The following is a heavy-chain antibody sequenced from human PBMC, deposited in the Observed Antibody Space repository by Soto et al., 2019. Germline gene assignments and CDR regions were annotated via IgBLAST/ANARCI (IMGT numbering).Heavy chain of an antibody. CDR2: VSGSGSNT. D-gene: IGHD6-13*01. Sequence: GGSLRLSCAASGFTFSRSPMSWVRQAPGKGLEWVSSVSGSGSNTYYIDSVKGRFTISRDNSKNTLYLQMNSLIAEDSAVYYCAKILAEAGTDWWGQGALVTVSS. CDR3: AKILAEAGTDW. V-gene: IGHV3-23*01. CDR1: GFTFSRSP. J-gene: IGHJ4*02.